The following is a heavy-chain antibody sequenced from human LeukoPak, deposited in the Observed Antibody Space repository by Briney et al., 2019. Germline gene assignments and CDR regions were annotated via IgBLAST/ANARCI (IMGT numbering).Heavy chain of an antibody. V-gene: IGHV1-69*13. CDR2: IIPIFGTA. D-gene: IGHD3-10*01. Sequence: SVKVSCKASGGTFSSYAISWVRQAPGQGLEWMGGIIPIFGTANYAQKFQGRVTITADESTSTAYMELSSLRSEDTAVYYCARVLSGRGSLYDYYYYMDVWGKGTTVTISS. CDR3: ARVLSGRGSLYDYYYYMDV. J-gene: IGHJ6*03. CDR1: GGTFSSYA.